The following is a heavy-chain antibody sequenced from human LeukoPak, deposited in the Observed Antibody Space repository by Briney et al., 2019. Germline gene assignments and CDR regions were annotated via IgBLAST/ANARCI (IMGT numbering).Heavy chain of an antibody. CDR2: IYSSGSA. V-gene: IGHV4-31*03. J-gene: IGHJ4*02. D-gene: IGHD2-2*01. CDR3: ARGLATAQGAAAMPL. Sequence: SQTLSLTCTVSGGSISSGSYYWTWIRQHPGKGLEWIGYIYSSGSAYYNPSLKSRVTISIDTSKNQFSLMLSSVTAADTAVYYCARGLATAQGAAAMPLWGQGTLVTVSS. CDR1: GGSISSGSYY.